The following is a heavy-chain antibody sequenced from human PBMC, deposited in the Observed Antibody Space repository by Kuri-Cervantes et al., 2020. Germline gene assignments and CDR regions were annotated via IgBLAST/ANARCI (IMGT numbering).Heavy chain of an antibody. J-gene: IGHJ4*02. D-gene: IGHD3-16*02. CDR1: GYTFTGYY. CDR3: ARARVRAGVIADFDY. CDR2: INPNSGGT. Sequence: ASVKVSCKASGYTFTGYYMHWVRQAPGQGLEWMGWINPNSGGTNYAQKFQGWVTMTRDTSISTAYMELSRLRSEDTAVYYCARARVRAGVIADFDYWGQGTLVTVSS. V-gene: IGHV1-2*04.